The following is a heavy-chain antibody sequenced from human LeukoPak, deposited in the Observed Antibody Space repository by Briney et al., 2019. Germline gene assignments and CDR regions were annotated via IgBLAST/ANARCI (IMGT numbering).Heavy chain of an antibody. Sequence: GGSLRLSCSASGFTFKFYAMDWVRQAPGEGLEYGSSINTNGANTYYADSVKGRFTIYRDNSRNTVYVQMNSLTPEDTAVYYCVKGLDYSSSQMDSWGQGTLVTVSS. D-gene: IGHD6-6*01. CDR3: VKGLDYSSSQMDS. V-gene: IGHV3-64*05. J-gene: IGHJ4*02. CDR1: GFTFKFYA. CDR2: INTNGANT.